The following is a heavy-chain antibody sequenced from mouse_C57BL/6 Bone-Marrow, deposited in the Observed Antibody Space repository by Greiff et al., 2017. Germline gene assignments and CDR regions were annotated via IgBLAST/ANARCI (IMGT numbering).Heavy chain of an antibody. V-gene: IGHV1-49*01. Sequence: LQQSGAELVRPGSSVKLSCKDSYFAFMASSMHWVKQRPGHGLEWIGSFTMYSDATEYSENFKGKATLTANTSSSTAYMELSSLTSEDSAVYYCASGDYGSIYAMDYWGQGTSVTVSS. CDR2: FTMYSDAT. D-gene: IGHD1-1*02. CDR3: ASGDYGSIYAMDY. J-gene: IGHJ4*01. CDR1: YFAFMASS.